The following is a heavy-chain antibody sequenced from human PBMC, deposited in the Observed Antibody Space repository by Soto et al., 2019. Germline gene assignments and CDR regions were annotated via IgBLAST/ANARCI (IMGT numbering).Heavy chain of an antibody. CDR3: AKTITTFGGSSTGRGALLDY. CDR1: GFTFHDHG. CDR2: ISGNSGSI. V-gene: IGHV3-9*01. D-gene: IGHD3-3*01. Sequence: EVQLVESGGALVQPGRSLRLSCAASGFTFHDHGMHWVRQAPGKGLEWVSGISGNSGSIGYADSVKGRFTISRDNAKNSLYLQMNSLSSEDTAVYFCAKTITTFGGSSTGRGALLDYWGQGILVTVSS. J-gene: IGHJ4*02.